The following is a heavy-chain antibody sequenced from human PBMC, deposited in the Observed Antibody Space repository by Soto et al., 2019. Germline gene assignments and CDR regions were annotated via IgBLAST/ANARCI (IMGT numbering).Heavy chain of an antibody. CDR3: ARHGPLTNNWNQLNY. D-gene: IGHD1-1*01. V-gene: IGHV4-39*01. CDR1: GGPISRSPYY. J-gene: IGHJ4*02. Sequence: QLQLQESGPGLVKPSETLSLTCTVSGGPISRSPYYWAWIRQPPGKGLQWIGNIYYNGNTFYNPSLKSRVTISIDTSKSQFSLGLSSVTASDTAVYYCARHGPLTNNWNQLNYWGQGTLVTVSS. CDR2: IYYNGNT.